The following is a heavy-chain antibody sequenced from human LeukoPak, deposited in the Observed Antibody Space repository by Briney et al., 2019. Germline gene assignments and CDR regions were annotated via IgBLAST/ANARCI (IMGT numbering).Heavy chain of an antibody. V-gene: IGHV1-2*02. J-gene: IGHJ6*02. D-gene: IGHD3-3*01. CDR3: ASFSGIRFLEWLLHPGMDV. CDR2: INPNSGGT. Sequence: ASVKVSCKASGYTFTGYYMHWVRQAPGQGLEWMGWINPNSGGTNYAQKFQGRVTMTRDTSISTAYMELSRLRSDDTAVYYCASFSGIRFLEWLLHPGMDVWGQGTTVTVSS. CDR1: GYTFTGYY.